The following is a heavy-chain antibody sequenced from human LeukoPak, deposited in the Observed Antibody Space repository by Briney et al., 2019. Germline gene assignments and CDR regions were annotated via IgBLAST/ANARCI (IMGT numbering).Heavy chain of an antibody. J-gene: IGHJ5*02. CDR1: GFTFSSYA. CDR3: ARGGILTGVNWFDP. V-gene: IGHV3-48*04. Sequence: PGGSLRLSCAASGFTFSSYAMSWVRQAPGKGLEWVSYISSSGSTIYYADSVKGRFTISRDNAKNSLYLQMNSLRAEDTAVYYCARGGILTGVNWFDPWGQGTLVTVSS. CDR2: ISSSGSTI. D-gene: IGHD3-9*01.